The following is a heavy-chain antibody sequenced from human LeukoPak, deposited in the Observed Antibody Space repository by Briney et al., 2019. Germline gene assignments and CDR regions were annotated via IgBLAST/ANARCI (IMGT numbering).Heavy chain of an antibody. D-gene: IGHD5-24*01. CDR3: ARGDGYIPI. V-gene: IGHV4-59*08. Sequence: NPSETLSLTCSVSGASISTYSWSWIRQPPGKGLEWIGYMFYTGTTNYNPSLTSRVTISVDTSKNQVSLKLSSVTAADTAVYYCARGDGYIPIWGQGTVVSVSS. J-gene: IGHJ3*02. CDR2: MFYTGTT. CDR1: GASISTYS.